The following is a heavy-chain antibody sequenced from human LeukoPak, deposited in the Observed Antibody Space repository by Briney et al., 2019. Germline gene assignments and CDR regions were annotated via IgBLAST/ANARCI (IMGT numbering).Heavy chain of an antibody. J-gene: IGHJ6*03. CDR1: GFPFSSYS. CDR3: QRPPRHPGIAAAGYYYYYYMDV. CDR2: FSSSSSYI. D-gene: IGHD6-13*01. V-gene: IGHV3-21*01. Sequence: PGGSLRLSCAASGFPFSSYSMTWVRQAPGKGLGWVSSFSSSSSYIYYADSVKGRFTISRNNAKNSLYLQMNSLRAEDTAVYYCQRPPRHPGIAAAGYYYYYYMDVWGKGTTVTVSS.